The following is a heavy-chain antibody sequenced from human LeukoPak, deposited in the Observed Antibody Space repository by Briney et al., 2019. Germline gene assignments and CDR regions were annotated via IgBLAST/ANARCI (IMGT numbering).Heavy chain of an antibody. CDR2: MNPNSGNT. Sequence: ASVKVSCKASGYTFTTYEIHWVRQATGQGLEWMGWMNPNSGNTGYVQNFQGRVTITRTTSINTAYMELRSLRSDDTAVYYCARDEAVADDLWGQGTLVTVSS. CDR3: ARDEAVADDL. CDR1: GYTFTTYE. D-gene: IGHD6-19*01. V-gene: IGHV1-8*03. J-gene: IGHJ4*02.